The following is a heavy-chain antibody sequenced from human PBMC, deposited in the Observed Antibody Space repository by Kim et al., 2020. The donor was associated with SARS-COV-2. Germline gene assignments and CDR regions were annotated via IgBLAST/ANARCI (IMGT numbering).Heavy chain of an antibody. Sequence: GESLKISCTASGYSFTNYWIGWVRQMPGKGLEWMGIIYPGDSDTKYSPSFQGQVTISADESLSTGYLQWRSLKSSDTATYYCARAPSGTPTPYYFDFWGQ. V-gene: IGHV5-51*01. CDR3: ARAPSGTPTPYYFDF. D-gene: IGHD1-26*01. J-gene: IGHJ4*02. CDR2: IYPGDSDT. CDR1: GYSFTNYW.